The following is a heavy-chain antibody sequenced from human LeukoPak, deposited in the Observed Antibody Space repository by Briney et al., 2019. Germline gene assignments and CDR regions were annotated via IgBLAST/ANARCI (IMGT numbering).Heavy chain of an antibody. CDR1: GGSISSYY. CDR3: AREPQLWFGGGYFDL. J-gene: IGHJ2*01. CDR2: IYYSGGT. D-gene: IGHD3-10*01. Sequence: PSETLSLTCTVSGGSISSYYWSWIRQPPGKGLEWMGYIYYSGGTNYNPSLKSRVTISVDTSKHPFSLKLSSVTAADTAVYYCAREPQLWFGGGYFDLWGRGTLVTVSS. V-gene: IGHV4-59*01.